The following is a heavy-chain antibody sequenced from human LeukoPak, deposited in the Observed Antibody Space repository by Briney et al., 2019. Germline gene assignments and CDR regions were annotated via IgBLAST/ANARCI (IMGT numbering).Heavy chain of an antibody. CDR2: ISGSGPYT. V-gene: IGHV3-23*01. D-gene: IGHD1-26*01. J-gene: IGHJ4*02. CDR3: AKGGGSYYYTHLDY. CDR1: GFTFSSYA. Sequence: TGGSLRLSCAASGFTFSSYAMSWVRQAPGKGLEWVSGISGSGPYTFYTDSVKGRFTISRDNSKNTLCLQMNSLRAEDTAVYYCAKGGGSYYYTHLDYWGQGTLVTVSS.